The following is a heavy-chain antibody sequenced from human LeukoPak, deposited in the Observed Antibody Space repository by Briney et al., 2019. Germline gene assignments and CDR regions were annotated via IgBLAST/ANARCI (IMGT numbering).Heavy chain of an antibody. V-gene: IGHV6-1*01. CDR1: GDSVSSTSVA. Sequence: SQTLSLTCAISGDSVSSTSVAWHWIRQSPSRGLEWLGRTYYRSKWYYEYAVSVKSRITIYPDTSKNQFSLQLNSVTPEDTAVYYCTRGSTGHRWWFDPWGQGTLVTVSS. CDR2: TYYRSKWYY. J-gene: IGHJ5*02. D-gene: IGHD2-8*02. CDR3: TRGSTGHRWWFDP.